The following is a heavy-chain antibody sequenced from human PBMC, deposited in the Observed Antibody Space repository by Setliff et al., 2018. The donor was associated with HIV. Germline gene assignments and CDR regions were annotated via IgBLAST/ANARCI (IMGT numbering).Heavy chain of an antibody. CDR2: MYYSGSI. D-gene: IGHD1-26*01. V-gene: IGHV4-39*07. J-gene: IGHJ5*02. Sequence: PSETLSLTCTVSGGSINSSLYYWAWIRQPPGKGLEWIGNMYYSGSIFYKPSLKSRVTISVDTSKDQFSLKLTSVSAADTALYYCAGSMGATKGSWFEPWGQGTLVTVSS. CDR1: GGSINSSLYY. CDR3: AGSMGATKGSWFEP.